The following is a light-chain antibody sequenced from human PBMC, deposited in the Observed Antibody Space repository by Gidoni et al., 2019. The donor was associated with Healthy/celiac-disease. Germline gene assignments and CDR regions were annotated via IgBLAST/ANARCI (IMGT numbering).Light chain of an antibody. J-gene: IGKJ3*01. V-gene: IGKV1-39*01. CDR3: QQSYSTLFT. CDR1: QSISSY. CDR2: AAS. Sequence: LQLTQSPSSLSASVGDRVTITCRASQSISSYLNWYQQKPGKAPKLLIYAASSLQSGVPSRFSGSGSGTDFTLTISSLQPEDFATYYCQQSYSTLFTFXPXTKVDIK.